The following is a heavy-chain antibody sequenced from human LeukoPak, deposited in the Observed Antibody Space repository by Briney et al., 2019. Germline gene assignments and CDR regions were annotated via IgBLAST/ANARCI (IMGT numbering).Heavy chain of an antibody. CDR2: ISWNSGSI. CDR1: GFTFDDYA. Sequence: GGSLRLSCGASGFTFDDYAMHWVRQAPGKGLEWVSGISWNSGSIGYADSVKGRFTISRDNAKNSLYLQMNSLRAEDTALYYCAKDMGYSSSWFDYWGQGTLVTVSS. V-gene: IGHV3-9*01. J-gene: IGHJ4*02. CDR3: AKDMGYSSSWFDY. D-gene: IGHD6-13*01.